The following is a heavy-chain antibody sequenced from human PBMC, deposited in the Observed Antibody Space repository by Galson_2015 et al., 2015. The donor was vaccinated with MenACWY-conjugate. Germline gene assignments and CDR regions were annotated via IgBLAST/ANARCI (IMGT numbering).Heavy chain of an antibody. CDR2: IYYSGST. D-gene: IGHD1-26*01. V-gene: IGHV4-59*01. CDR3: AREIVGATNGFDY. Sequence: IGYIYYSGSTNYNPSLKSRVTILVDTSKNQFSLKLTSVTAADTAVCYCAREIVGATNGFDYWGQGTLVTVSS. J-gene: IGHJ4*02.